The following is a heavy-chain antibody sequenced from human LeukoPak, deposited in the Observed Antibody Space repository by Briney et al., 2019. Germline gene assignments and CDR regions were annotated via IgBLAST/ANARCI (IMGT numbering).Heavy chain of an antibody. CDR3: ARARCSSTSCCPDY. J-gene: IGHJ4*02. CDR1: GGSISSYY. Sequence: SETLSLTCTVSGGSISSYYWSWIRQPPGKGLEWIGYIYYSGSTNYDPSLKSRVAISVDTSKNQFSLKPSSVTAADTAVYYCARARCSSTSCCPDYWGQGTLVTVSS. CDR2: IYYSGST. V-gene: IGHV4-59*01. D-gene: IGHD2-2*01.